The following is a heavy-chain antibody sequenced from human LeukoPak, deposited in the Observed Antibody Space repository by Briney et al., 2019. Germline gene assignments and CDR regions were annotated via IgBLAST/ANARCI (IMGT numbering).Heavy chain of an antibody. V-gene: IGHV4-59*12. CDR1: GGSISSYY. J-gene: IGHJ4*02. D-gene: IGHD3-22*01. CDR2: IYYSGST. Sequence: SETLSLTCTVSGGSISSYYWSWIRQPPGKGLEWIAYIYYSGSTNYNPSLKSRVTISVDTSKNQFSLKLSSVTAADTAVYYCARRGSSGSYSYFDYWGQGTLVTVSS. CDR3: ARRGSSGSYSYFDY.